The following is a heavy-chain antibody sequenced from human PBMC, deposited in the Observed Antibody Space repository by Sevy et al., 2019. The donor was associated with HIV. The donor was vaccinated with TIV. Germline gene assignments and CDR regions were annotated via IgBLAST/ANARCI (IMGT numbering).Heavy chain of an antibody. D-gene: IGHD5-18*01. Sequence: GGSLRLSCAASGFTVSTYAINWVRQAPGEGLEWVSDITGGGDSTYYADSVKGRFTISRDNSKNVVYLQMNSLRAEDTAVYYCAAGDTSMVTDLDYWGQGTLVTVSS. CDR2: ITGGGDST. J-gene: IGHJ4*02. CDR1: GFTVSTYA. V-gene: IGHV3-23*01. CDR3: AAGDTSMVTDLDY.